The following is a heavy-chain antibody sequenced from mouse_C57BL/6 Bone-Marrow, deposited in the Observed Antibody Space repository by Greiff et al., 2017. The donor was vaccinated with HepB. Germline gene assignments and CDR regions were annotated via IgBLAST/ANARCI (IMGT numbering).Heavy chain of an antibody. D-gene: IGHD2-1*01. J-gene: IGHJ2*01. CDR1: GYSITSGYY. V-gene: IGHV3-6*01. Sequence: EVKLQESGPGLVKPSQSLSLTCSVTGYSITSGYYWNWIRQFPGNKLEWMGYISYEGSNNYNPSLKNRISITRDTSKNQFFLKLNSVTTEDTATYYCARGYYGNPYFDYWGQGTTLTVSS. CDR3: ARGYYGNPYFDY. CDR2: ISYEGSN.